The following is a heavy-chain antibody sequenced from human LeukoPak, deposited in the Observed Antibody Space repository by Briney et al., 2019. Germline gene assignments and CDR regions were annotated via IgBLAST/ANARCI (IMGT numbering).Heavy chain of an antibody. Sequence: SVKVSCKASGGTFSSYAISWVRQAPGQGLEWMGRIIPILGISNYAQKFQGRVTITADKSTSTAYMELSGLRSEDTAVYYCARVQTGARRVAVYYYYGMDVWGQGTTVTVSS. J-gene: IGHJ6*02. CDR3: ARVQTGARRVAVYYYYGMDV. D-gene: IGHD6-6*01. CDR2: IIPILGIS. V-gene: IGHV1-69*04. CDR1: GGTFSSYA.